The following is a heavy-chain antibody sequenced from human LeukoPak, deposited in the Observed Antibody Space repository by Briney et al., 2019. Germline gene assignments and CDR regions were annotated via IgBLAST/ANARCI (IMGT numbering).Heavy chain of an antibody. D-gene: IGHD6-19*01. Sequence: SETLSLTCTVSGVSLTSYYWSWIRQPPGKGLEYIGWIYYSGIADYNPSLKSRVTISVDTSKNHFSLKLTSVTAADTAVYYCARMVPGWNFDYWGQGTLVTVSS. CDR1: GVSLTSYY. V-gene: IGHV4-59*08. J-gene: IGHJ4*02. CDR3: ARMVPGWNFDY. CDR2: IYYSGIA.